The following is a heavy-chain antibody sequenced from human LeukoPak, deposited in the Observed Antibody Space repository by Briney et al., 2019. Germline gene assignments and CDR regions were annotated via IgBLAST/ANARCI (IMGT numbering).Heavy chain of an antibody. J-gene: IGHJ4*02. CDR2: IRSSSSYI. CDR3: ARDGVGGYSYGYAFYY. D-gene: IGHD5-18*01. CDR1: GFTFSSYS. Sequence: GGSLRLSCAASGFTFSSYSMNWVRRPAGKGLAWASSIRSSSSYIYYADSVKGRFTISRDNAKNSLYLQMNSLRAEDTAVYYCARDGVGGYSYGYAFYYWGQGTLVTVSS. V-gene: IGHV3-21*01.